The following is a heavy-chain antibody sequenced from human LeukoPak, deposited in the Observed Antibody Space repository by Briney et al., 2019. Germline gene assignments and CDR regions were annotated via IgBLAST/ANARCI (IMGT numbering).Heavy chain of an antibody. CDR1: GFTVSGNY. V-gene: IGHV3-66*02. CDR2: IYSDDST. D-gene: IGHD4-17*01. J-gene: IGHJ4*02. CDR3: ARGGTADYGDYLRT. Sequence: PGGSLRLSCAASGFTVSGNYINWVRQAPGKGLEWVSVIYSDDSTYYADSGKGRFTISRDNSKNTLYLQMNSLRAEDTAVYYCARGGTADYGDYLRTWGQGTLVTVSS.